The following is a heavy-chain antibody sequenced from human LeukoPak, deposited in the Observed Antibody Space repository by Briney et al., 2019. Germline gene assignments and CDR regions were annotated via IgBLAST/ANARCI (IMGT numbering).Heavy chain of an antibody. CDR3: ARDSRILVVVAATIDY. D-gene: IGHD2-15*01. CDR2: ISAYNGNT. J-gene: IGHJ4*02. V-gene: IGHV1-18*01. Sequence: ASVKVSCKASGYTFTSYGISWVRQAPGQGLEWMGWISAYNGNTNYAQKLQGRVTMTTDTSTSTAYMELRSLRSDDTAVYYCARDSRILVVVAATIDYWGQGTLVTVSS. CDR1: GYTFTSYG.